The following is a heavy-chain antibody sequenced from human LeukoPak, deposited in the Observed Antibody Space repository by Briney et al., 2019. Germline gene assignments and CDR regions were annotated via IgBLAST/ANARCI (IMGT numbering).Heavy chain of an antibody. J-gene: IGHJ6*03. V-gene: IGHV3-7*01. Sequence: GGSLRLSCAASGFTFSSYGMSWVRQAPGKGLEWVANIKQDGSEKYYVDSVKGRFTISRDNAKNSLYLQMNSLRAEDTAVYYCARAGRKSRGIDIVRKKETGYYYYMDVWGKGTTVTVSS. CDR1: GFTFSSYG. D-gene: IGHD2-15*01. CDR2: IKQDGSEK. CDR3: ARAGRKSRGIDIVRKKETGYYYYMDV.